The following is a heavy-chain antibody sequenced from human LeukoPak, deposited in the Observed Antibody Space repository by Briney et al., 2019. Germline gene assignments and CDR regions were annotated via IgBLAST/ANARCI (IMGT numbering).Heavy chain of an antibody. V-gene: IGHV4-59*08. CDR3: ARRVGTGSLLYFDS. D-gene: IGHD5-12*01. J-gene: IGHJ4*02. Sequence: PSETLSLTCTVSGGSISSYYWTWIRQPPGKGLEWIAYIYSSGSTTYHPSLKSRVTMSVDTSKTQFSLKLSSVTAADTAVYYCARRVGTGSLLYFDSWGQGTLVTVSS. CDR1: GGSISSYY. CDR2: IYSSGST.